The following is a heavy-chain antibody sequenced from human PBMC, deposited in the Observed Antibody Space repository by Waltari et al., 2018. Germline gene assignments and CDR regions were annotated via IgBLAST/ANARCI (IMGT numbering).Heavy chain of an antibody. Sequence: QVQLVQSGAEVKKPGSSVKVSCKASGGTFSSYAISRVRQVPGQGLEWMGGIIPIFGTANYAQKFQGRVTITADESTSTAYMELSSLRSEDTAVYYCARDRVAGTYDAFDIWGQGTMVTVSS. CDR3: ARDRVAGTYDAFDI. D-gene: IGHD6-19*01. J-gene: IGHJ3*02. CDR2: IIPIFGTA. CDR1: GGTFSSYA. V-gene: IGHV1-69*12.